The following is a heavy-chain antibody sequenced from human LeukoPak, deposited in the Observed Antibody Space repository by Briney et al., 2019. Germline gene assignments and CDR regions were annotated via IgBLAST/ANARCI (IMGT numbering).Heavy chain of an antibody. V-gene: IGHV3-33*01. Sequence: GGSLRLSCAVSGFTFSSYGMHWVRQAPGKGLEWVAVIWYDGSNKYYADSVKSRFTISRDNSKNTLYLQMNSLRAEDTAVYYCARNYDSSGYYFWFDPWGQGTLVTVSS. CDR2: IWYDGSNK. CDR3: ARNYDSSGYYFWFDP. J-gene: IGHJ5*02. D-gene: IGHD3-22*01. CDR1: GFTFSSYG.